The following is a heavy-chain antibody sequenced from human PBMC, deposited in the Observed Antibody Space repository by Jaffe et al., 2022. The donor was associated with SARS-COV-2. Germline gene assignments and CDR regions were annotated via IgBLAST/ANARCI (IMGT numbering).Heavy chain of an antibody. CDR3: TTYLRWELLLDY. CDR1: GFTFSNAW. D-gene: IGHD1-26*01. V-gene: IGHV3-15*01. J-gene: IGHJ4*02. Sequence: EVQLVESGGDLAKPGGSLRLSCAASGFTFSNAWMSWVRQAPGQGLEWVGRIKSKTDGGTTDYAASVKGRFTISRDDSKDTLYLQMNSLKTEDTAVYFCTTYLRWELLLDYWGQGTLVTVSS. CDR2: IKSKTDGGTT.